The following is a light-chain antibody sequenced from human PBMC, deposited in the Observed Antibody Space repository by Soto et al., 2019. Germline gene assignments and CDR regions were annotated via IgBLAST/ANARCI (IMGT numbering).Light chain of an antibody. Sequence: QSVLTQPASVSGSPGQSITISCTGTSSDVGGYNYVSWYQHHPGKAPKLLIYDVNSRPSGVSDRFSGSKSGNTASLTISGLQAEDEADYYCSSYTSSSTEVFGTGTKLTAL. V-gene: IGLV2-14*03. CDR1: SSDVGGYNY. J-gene: IGLJ1*01. CDR2: DVN. CDR3: SSYTSSSTEV.